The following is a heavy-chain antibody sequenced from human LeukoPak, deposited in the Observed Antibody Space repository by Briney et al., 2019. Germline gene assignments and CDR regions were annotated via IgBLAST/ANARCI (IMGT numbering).Heavy chain of an antibody. CDR2: ISTSSSSI. V-gene: IGHV3-21*01. D-gene: IGHD2-15*01. Sequence: PGGSLRLSCAASGFTFTSYSMNWVRQAPGMGLEGVSSISTSSSSIYYADSVKGRFTISRDNAKNSLYLQMNSLRAEDTAVYYCARDSTRCSGGSCYLRYWGQGTLVTVSS. CDR1: GFTFTSYS. CDR3: ARDSTRCSGGSCYLRY. J-gene: IGHJ4*02.